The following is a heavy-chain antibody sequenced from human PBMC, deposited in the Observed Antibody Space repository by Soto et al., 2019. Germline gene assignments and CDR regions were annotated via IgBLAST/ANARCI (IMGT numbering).Heavy chain of an antibody. CDR1: GYTFSRYA. V-gene: IGHV1-3*01. Sequence: ASVKVSCKASGYTFSRYAIHWVRQAPGQRLEWMGWINAGNGNTKYSQKFEGRVTLTTDTSAKTVYMELSSLRFEDTALYYCARDLRFRNWSDCWGKGNRVTVS. CDR2: INAGNGNT. CDR3: ARDLRFRNWSDC. J-gene: IGHJ5*01. D-gene: IGHD3-10*01.